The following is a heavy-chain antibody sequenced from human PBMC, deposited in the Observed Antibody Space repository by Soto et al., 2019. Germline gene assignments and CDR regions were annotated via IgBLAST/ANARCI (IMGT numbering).Heavy chain of an antibody. CDR3: AKDLTPGGYGDPTWGTYYYYGMDV. Sequence: EVQLLESGGGLVQPGGSLRLSCAASGFTFSSYAMSWVRQAPGKGLEWVSAISGSGGSTYYADSVKGRFTISRDNSKNTLYLQMNSLRAEDTAVYYCAKDLTPGGYGDPTWGTYYYYGMDVWGQGTTVTVSS. J-gene: IGHJ6*02. CDR1: GFTFSSYA. V-gene: IGHV3-23*01. CDR2: ISGSGGST. D-gene: IGHD4-17*01.